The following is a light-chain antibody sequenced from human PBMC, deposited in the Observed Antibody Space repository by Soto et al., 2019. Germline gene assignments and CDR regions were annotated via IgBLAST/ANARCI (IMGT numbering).Light chain of an antibody. Sequence: EIVLTQSPATLSLSPGERATLSCRASQSVSSYLAWYQQKPGQAPRLLIYDASNRATGIPARFSGSGSGTDFTLTISSLEPEDFAVYYCQQRSNWPSTWTFGQGTNADIK. CDR3: QQRSNWPSTWT. J-gene: IGKJ1*01. CDR1: QSVSSY. CDR2: DAS. V-gene: IGKV3-11*01.